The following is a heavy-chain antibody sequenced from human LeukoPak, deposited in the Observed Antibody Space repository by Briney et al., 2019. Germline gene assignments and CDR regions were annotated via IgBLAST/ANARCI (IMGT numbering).Heavy chain of an antibody. CDR3: ARGIVESTEYPYNWFDP. CDR1: GFSFSTYS. V-gene: IGHV3-21*01. Sequence: GGSLRLSCAASGFSFSTYSMNWVRQAPGKGLEWVSSISSRSDYIYYADSVKGRFTISRDNAKNSLYLQMNSLRAEDTAVYYCARGIVESTEYPYNWFDPWGQGTLVTVSS. CDR2: ISSRSDYI. D-gene: IGHD2/OR15-2a*01. J-gene: IGHJ5*02.